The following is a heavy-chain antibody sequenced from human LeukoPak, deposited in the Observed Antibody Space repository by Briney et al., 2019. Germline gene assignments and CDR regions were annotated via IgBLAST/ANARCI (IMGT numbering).Heavy chain of an antibody. D-gene: IGHD6-19*01. Sequence: PGGSLRLSCAASRFTFSSYAMSWVRQAPGKGLEWVSVISGGGGITYYVDSVKGRFTISRDNAKNTLYLLMNSLRAEDTAVFYCAKAMTAGYSSGPSDYWGQGTLVTASS. CDR2: ISGGGGIT. CDR1: RFTFSSYA. V-gene: IGHV3-23*01. J-gene: IGHJ4*02. CDR3: AKAMTAGYSSGPSDY.